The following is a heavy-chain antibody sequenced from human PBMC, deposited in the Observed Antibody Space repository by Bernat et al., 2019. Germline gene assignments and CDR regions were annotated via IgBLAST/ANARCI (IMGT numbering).Heavy chain of an antibody. CDR3: ARGASNTWFDP. CDR2: INHSGST. Sequence: QVQLQQWGAGLLKPSETLSLTCAVYGESFSTYYWSWIRQPPGKGLEWIGEINHSGSTNYNPSLKSRVTISVDTSKNQFSLKLRSVTAADTAVYYCARGASNTWFDPWGQGTLVTVSS. J-gene: IGHJ5*02. V-gene: IGHV4-34*02. CDR1: GESFSTYY.